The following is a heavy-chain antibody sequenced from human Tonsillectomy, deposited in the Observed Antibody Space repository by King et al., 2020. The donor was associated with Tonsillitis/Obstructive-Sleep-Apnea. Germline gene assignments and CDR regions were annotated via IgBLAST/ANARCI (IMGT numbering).Heavy chain of an antibody. Sequence: VQLVESGGGVVQPGGSLRLSCAASGFTFSSYGMHWVRQAPGKGLEWVAVISYDGSKKYYVDSVKGRFTISRDNSKNTLYLQMDSLRAADTAGYYCAKSLSTSSNTNYYYYMDVWGKGTPVTVSS. CDR1: GFTFSSYG. J-gene: IGHJ6*03. V-gene: IGHV3-30*18. D-gene: IGHD6-6*01. CDR3: AKSLSTSSNTNYYYYMDV. CDR2: ISYDGSKK.